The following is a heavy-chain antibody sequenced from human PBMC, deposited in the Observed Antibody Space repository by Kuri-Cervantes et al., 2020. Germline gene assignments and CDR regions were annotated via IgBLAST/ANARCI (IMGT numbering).Heavy chain of an antibody. D-gene: IGHD2-21*02. J-gene: IGHJ3*02. CDR3: ASHHIVVVTAISWAESDAFDI. V-gene: IGHV1-2*02. CDR2: INPNSGGT. CDR1: GYTFTGYY. Sequence: ASVKVSCKASGYTFTGYYMHWGRQAPGQGLEWMGWINPNSGGTNYAQKFQGRVTIIADESTSTAYMELSSLRSEDTAVYYCASHHIVVVTAISWAESDAFDIRGRGTMVTVSS.